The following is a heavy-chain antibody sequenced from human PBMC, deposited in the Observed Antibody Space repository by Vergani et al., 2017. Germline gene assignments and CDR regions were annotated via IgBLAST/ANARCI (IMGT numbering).Heavy chain of an antibody. CDR3: ARERYFDLLTEGWYFDL. CDR1: GYTFTSYA. V-gene: IGHV1-3*01. CDR2: INAGNGNT. J-gene: IGHJ2*01. Sequence: QVQLVQSGAEVKKPGASVKASCKASGYTFTSYAMHWVRRAPGQRLEWMGWINAGNGNTKYSQKFQGRVTITRDTSASTAYMELSSLRSEDTAVYYCARERYFDLLTEGWYFDLWGRGTLVTVSS. D-gene: IGHD3-9*01.